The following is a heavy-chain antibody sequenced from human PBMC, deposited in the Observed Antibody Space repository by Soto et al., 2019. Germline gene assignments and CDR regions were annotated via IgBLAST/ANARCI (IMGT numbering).Heavy chain of an antibody. CDR2: IYYSGST. V-gene: IGHV4-31*03. J-gene: IGHJ4*02. CDR1: GGSISSGGYY. Sequence: QVQLQESGPGLVKPSQTLSLTCTVSGGSISSGGYYWSWIRQHPGKGLEWIGYIYYSGSTYYNPSLKIRVTISGDTSKNQFSLKLSSVTAADTAVYYCARGVTMVRGVIHTPYFDYWGQGTLVTVSS. D-gene: IGHD3-10*01. CDR3: ARGVTMVRGVIHTPYFDY.